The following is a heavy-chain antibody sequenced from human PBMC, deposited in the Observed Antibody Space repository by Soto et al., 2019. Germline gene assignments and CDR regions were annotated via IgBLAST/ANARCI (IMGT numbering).Heavy chain of an antibody. CDR3: ARSRRGAYSSGWYSPSGYYNYGIDV. V-gene: IGHV5-51*01. CDR1: GYSFTSYW. CDR2: IYPGDSRT. J-gene: IGHJ6*02. D-gene: IGHD6-19*01. Sequence: GESLKISCKGSGYSFTSYWIGCVRQMPGKGLEWMGIIYPGDSRTTYSPSFQGQVIISADTSISTAYLQWTSLKASDTAMYYCARSRRGAYSSGWYSPSGYYNYGIDVWGQETKVTVTS.